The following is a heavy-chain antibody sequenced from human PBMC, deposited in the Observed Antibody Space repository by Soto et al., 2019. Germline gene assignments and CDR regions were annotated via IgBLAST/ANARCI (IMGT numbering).Heavy chain of an antibody. CDR1: GFTFSSYA. CDR2: ISGSGGST. J-gene: IGHJ4*02. V-gene: IGHV3-23*01. Sequence: GGSLRLSCAASGFTFSSYAMSWVRQAPGKGLEWVSAISGSGGSTYYADSVQGRFTISRDSSKNTLHLQMNSLRAEDTAVYYCAKVGRHCSSISCYFDCWGQGTLVTVSS. D-gene: IGHD2-2*01. CDR3: AKVGRHCSSISCYFDC.